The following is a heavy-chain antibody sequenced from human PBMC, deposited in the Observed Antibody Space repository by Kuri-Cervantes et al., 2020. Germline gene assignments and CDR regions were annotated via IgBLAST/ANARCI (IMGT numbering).Heavy chain of an antibody. CDR3: ARVKSSYGDPTGGMDV. D-gene: IGHD4-17*01. V-gene: IGHV1-18*01. CDR1: GYTFTSYG. J-gene: IGHJ6*02. Sequence: VSVKVSCKASGYTFTSYGISWVRQAPGQGLEWMGWISAYNGNTYYAQKLQGRVTMTTHTSTSTVYMELRSLRSDDTAVYFCARVKSSYGDPTGGMDVWGQGTTVTVSS. CDR2: ISAYNGNT.